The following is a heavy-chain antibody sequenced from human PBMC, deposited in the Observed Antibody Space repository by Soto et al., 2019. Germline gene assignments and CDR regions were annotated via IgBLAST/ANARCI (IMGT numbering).Heavy chain of an antibody. V-gene: IGHV4-59*08. D-gene: IGHD3-10*01. CDR1: GGSVSGYY. J-gene: IGHJ3*02. CDR3: ARAGGFGELLYESAFDI. CDR2: IFYSAST. Sequence: PSETLSLTCTVSGGSVSGYYWSWIRPPPGKGLEWIGYIFYSASTKYNPSLRSRVTMSVDTSKNQLSLKLTSVTAADTAVYYCARAGGFGELLYESAFDIWGQGTMVTVSS.